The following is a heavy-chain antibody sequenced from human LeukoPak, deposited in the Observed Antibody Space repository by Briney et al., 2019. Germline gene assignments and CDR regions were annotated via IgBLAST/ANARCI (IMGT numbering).Heavy chain of an antibody. Sequence: GGPLRLSCAASGFTFSNAWMNWVRQAPGKGLEWVGRIKSKSDGGTTDYAAPVKGRFTISRDDSENTMYMQMNSLKTEDTAVYYCSSGPSPAQWGQGTLVTVS. V-gene: IGHV3-15*01. CDR2: IKSKSDGGTT. D-gene: IGHD6-25*01. CDR1: GFTFSNAW. CDR3: SSGPSPAQ. J-gene: IGHJ4*02.